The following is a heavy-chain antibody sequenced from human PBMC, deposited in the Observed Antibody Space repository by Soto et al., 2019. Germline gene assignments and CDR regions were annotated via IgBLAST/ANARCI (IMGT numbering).Heavy chain of an antibody. D-gene: IGHD6-19*01. V-gene: IGHV4-59*01. CDR2: MYYSGGT. CDR3: ASPRAEAGYRDYFGY. Sequence: PSETLSLTCTVSGGPLSSYYWSWIRQPPGKGLEWLGYMYYSGGTNYNPSVKSRITISADTSRNQFSLKLTSVTAADTAVYYCASPRAEAGYRDYFGYWGQGTLVTVSS. J-gene: IGHJ4*02. CDR1: GGPLSSYY.